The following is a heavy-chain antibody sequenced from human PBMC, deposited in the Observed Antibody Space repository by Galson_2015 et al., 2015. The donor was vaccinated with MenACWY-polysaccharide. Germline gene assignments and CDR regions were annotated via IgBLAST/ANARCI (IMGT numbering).Heavy chain of an antibody. Sequence: SLRLSCAASGFTLTRYWMSWVRHVPGQGPMYVSVFNNDGTSTTYADSVKGRFTISKDNAKNTLYLQMTSLRADDSAVYYCWVYCSSASCYSGIPSGGQGTLVTVSS. J-gene: IGHJ4*02. V-gene: IGHV3-74*03. CDR2: FNNDGTST. D-gene: IGHD2-2*02. CDR1: GFTLTRYW. CDR3: WVYCSSASCYSGIPS.